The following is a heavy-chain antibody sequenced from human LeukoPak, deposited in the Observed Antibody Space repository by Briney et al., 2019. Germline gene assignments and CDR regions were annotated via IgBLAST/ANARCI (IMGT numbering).Heavy chain of an antibody. CDR3: AKPLTGYQRASFDY. CDR2: ISGSGGSA. J-gene: IGHJ4*02. D-gene: IGHD3-9*01. CDR1: GFTLSSYA. Sequence: GGSLRLSCAASGFTLSSYAMSWVRQAPGKGLEWVSAISGSGGSAYYADSVKGRFTISRDNSKNTLYLRMNSLRAEDTAVYYCAKPLTGYQRASFDYWGQGTLVTVSS. V-gene: IGHV3-23*01.